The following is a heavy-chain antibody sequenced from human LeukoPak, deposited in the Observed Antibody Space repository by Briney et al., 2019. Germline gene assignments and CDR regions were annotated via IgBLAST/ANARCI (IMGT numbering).Heavy chain of an antibody. CDR1: GFTFSSYA. CDR2: ISYDGSNK. CDR3: ARDEGDGYDILTGQERFDY. V-gene: IGHV3-30-3*01. Sequence: GRSLRLSCAASGFTFSSYAMHWVRQAPGKGLEWVAVISYDGSNKYYADSVKGRFTISRDNSKNTLYLQMNSLRAEDTAVYYCARDEGDGYDILTGQERFDYWGQGTLVTVSS. J-gene: IGHJ4*02. D-gene: IGHD3-9*01.